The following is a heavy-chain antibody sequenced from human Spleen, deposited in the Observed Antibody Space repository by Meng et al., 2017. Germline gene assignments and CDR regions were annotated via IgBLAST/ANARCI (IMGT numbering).Heavy chain of an antibody. V-gene: IGHV4-39*02. D-gene: IGHD1-1*01. J-gene: IGHJ4*02. CDR1: GDSISSSDSY. CDR2: IGHSGFT. Sequence: QAQLQESGPGLVEPSETLSLTCSFSGDSISSSDSYWGWIRQSPGKGLEWIGSIGHSGFTYYPPSLESRVTVSVDTSKKQFSLRLTSVTAADTAVYYCVRENWKSTIDYSGQGTLVTVSS. CDR3: VRENWKSTIDY.